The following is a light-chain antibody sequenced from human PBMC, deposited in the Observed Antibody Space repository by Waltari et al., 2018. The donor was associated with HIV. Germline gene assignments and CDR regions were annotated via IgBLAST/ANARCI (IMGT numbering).Light chain of an antibody. CDR2: RTD. Sequence: QSVLTQPPSLSGAPGQRVTISCIGTSSNIGPDYDVHWYRQVSGAAPKLLIYRTDARPSGVPDRFFGSRSGASASLVINGLQTDDEADYYCQSYDSSLFWVFGGGTKLTVL. J-gene: IGLJ2*01. V-gene: IGLV1-40*01. CDR1: SSNIGPDYD. CDR3: QSYDSSLFWV.